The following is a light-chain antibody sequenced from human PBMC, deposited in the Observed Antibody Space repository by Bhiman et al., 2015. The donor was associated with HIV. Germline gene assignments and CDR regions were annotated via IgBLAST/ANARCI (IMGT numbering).Light chain of an antibody. Sequence: QSALTQPASVSGSPGQSISISCTGSNSDIGAYNYVSWYQQHPGEAPKLIISLVTQRPSGVSHRFSGSKSGDTASLTISELQAEDEADYYCSSYAGSSPWVFGGGTKLTVL. CDR2: LVT. J-gene: IGLJ3*02. CDR3: SSYAGSSPWV. V-gene: IGLV2-14*03. CDR1: NSDIGAYNY.